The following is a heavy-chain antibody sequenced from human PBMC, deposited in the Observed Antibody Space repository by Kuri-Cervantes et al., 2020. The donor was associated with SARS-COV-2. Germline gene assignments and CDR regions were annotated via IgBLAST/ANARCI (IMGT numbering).Heavy chain of an antibody. CDR3: AREVRSSWPVFDS. Sequence: SQTLSLTCAVSGGSMSDYYWTWIRQPPGKGLEWIGYMYYSVTNYNPSLKSRVTISSDTSKKQFFLNLHSVTAADTAIYYCAREVRSSWPVFDSWGQGTLVTVSS. CDR1: GGSMSDYY. CDR2: MYYSVT. D-gene: IGHD6-13*01. V-gene: IGHV4-59*01. J-gene: IGHJ4*02.